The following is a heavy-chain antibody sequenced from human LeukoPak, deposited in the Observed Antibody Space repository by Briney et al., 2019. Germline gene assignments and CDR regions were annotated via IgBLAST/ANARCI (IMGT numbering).Heavy chain of an antibody. CDR1: GFTVSSNY. J-gene: IGHJ5*02. V-gene: IGHV3-53*01. CDR2: IYSGGST. Sequence: GGSLRLSCAASGFTVSSNYMSWVRQAPGKGLEWVSVIYSGGSTYYADSVKGRFTISRDNSKNTLYLQMNSLRAEDTAVYYCARYDSGTFYKANWFDPWGQGTLVTVSS. CDR3: ARYDSGTFYKANWFDP. D-gene: IGHD3-10*01.